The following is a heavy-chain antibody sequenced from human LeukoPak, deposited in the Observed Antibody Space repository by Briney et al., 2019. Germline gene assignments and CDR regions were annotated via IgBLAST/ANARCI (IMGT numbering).Heavy chain of an antibody. CDR1: GGSFSGYY. V-gene: IGHV4-34*01. Sequence: SETLSLTCAVYGGSFSGYYWSWLRQPPGKGLEWIGEINHSGSTNYNPSLKSRVTISVDTSKNQFSLKLSSVTAADTAVYYCARRGVGYSYGYVTNYYYYYFMDVWGKGATVTVS. D-gene: IGHD5-18*01. CDR2: INHSGST. J-gene: IGHJ6*03. CDR3: ARRGVGYSYGYVTNYYYYYFMDV.